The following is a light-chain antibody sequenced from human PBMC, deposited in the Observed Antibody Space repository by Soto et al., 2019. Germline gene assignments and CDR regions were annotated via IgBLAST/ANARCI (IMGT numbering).Light chain of an antibody. Sequence: VLMTQSPATLSVSPGERATLSCRASQGVRNNLAWYQHKPGQAPRLLIYDASTMATGIPARFSGSGSGTDFTLTISSLQSEDFAVYYCPQYNNWPPWTFGQGTRVDIK. CDR1: QGVRNN. J-gene: IGKJ1*01. CDR2: DAS. V-gene: IGKV3-15*01. CDR3: PQYNNWPPWT.